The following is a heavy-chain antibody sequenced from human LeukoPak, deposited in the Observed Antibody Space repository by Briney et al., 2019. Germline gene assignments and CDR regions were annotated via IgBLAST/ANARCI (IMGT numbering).Heavy chain of an antibody. CDR2: ISPYNGNT. CDR1: GYTFTSFG. V-gene: IGHV1-18*01. D-gene: IGHD3-22*01. CDR3: ARDKNHYDTRGDF. J-gene: IGHJ4*02. Sequence: ASVRVSCKASGYTFTSFGISWVRQAPGQGLEWMGWISPYNGNTNYPQKVQGRITVTTDTSTSTAYMELRSLGSDDTAVYYCARDKNHYDTRGDFWGQGTLVTVSS.